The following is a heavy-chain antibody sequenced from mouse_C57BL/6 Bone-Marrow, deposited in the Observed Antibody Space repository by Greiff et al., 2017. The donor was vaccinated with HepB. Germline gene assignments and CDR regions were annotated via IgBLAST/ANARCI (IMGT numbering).Heavy chain of an antibody. CDR3: ASHYLDY. Sequence: DVMLVESGGGLVKPGGSLKLSCAASGFTFSDYGMHWVRQAPEKGLEWVAYISSGSSTIYYADTVKGRFTISRDNAKNTLFLQMTSLRSEDTAMYYCASHYLDYWGQGTTLTVSS. CDR1: GFTFSDYG. J-gene: IGHJ2*01. V-gene: IGHV5-17*01. CDR2: ISSGSSTI.